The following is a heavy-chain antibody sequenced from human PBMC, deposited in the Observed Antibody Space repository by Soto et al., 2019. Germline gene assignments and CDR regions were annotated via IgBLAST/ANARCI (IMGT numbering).Heavy chain of an antibody. V-gene: IGHV3-30-3*01. D-gene: IGHD3-16*01. J-gene: IGHJ4*02. CDR3: AREWGGEHPAGGN. Sequence: QVQLVESGGGVVQPGRSLRLACAASGFTFSGYAMHWVRQAPGKGLEWVAVITYDGGNIYYADSVKGRFTISRDNSLSALYLQMNGLRHEDTAVYYCAREWGGEHPAGGNWGQGTLVTVSS. CDR1: GFTFSGYA. CDR2: ITYDGGNI.